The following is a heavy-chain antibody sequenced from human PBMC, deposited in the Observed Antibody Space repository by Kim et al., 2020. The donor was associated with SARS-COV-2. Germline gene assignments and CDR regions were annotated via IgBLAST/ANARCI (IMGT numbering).Heavy chain of an antibody. CDR1: GGTFSSYA. Sequence: SVKVSCKASGGTFSSYAISWVRQAPGQGLEWMGGIIPIFGTANYAQKFQGRVTITADESTSTAYMELSSLRSEDTAVYYCARGSIVVVPAAIDYYYGMDVWGQGTTVTVSS. J-gene: IGHJ6*02. D-gene: IGHD2-2*02. V-gene: IGHV1-69*13. CDR3: ARGSIVVVPAAIDYYYGMDV. CDR2: IIPIFGTA.